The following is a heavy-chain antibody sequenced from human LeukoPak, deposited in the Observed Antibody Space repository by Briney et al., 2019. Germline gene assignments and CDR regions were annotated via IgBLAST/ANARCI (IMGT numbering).Heavy chain of an antibody. J-gene: IGHJ3*02. V-gene: IGHV1-69*05. Sequence: GASVKVSCKASGGTFSSYAISWVRQAPGQGLEWMGGIIPIFGTANYAQKFQGRVTITTDESTSTAYMELSSLRSEDTAVYYCARHRMGYCSSTSCYGAFDIWGQGTMVTVSS. CDR1: GGTFSSYA. CDR2: IIPIFGTA. CDR3: ARHRMGYCSSTSCYGAFDI. D-gene: IGHD2-2*01.